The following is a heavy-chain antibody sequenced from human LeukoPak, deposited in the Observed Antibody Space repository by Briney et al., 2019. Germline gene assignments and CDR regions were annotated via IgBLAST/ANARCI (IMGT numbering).Heavy chain of an antibody. D-gene: IGHD4-11*01. CDR1: GGSIRSSSYY. J-gene: IGHJ4*02. Sequence: PSETLSLTCTVSGGSIRSSSYYWGWIRQPPGKGLEWIGSIYYSGSTYYNPSLKSRVTISVDTSKNQFSLKLSSVTAADTAVYYCASTTVTTPFDYWGQGTLVTVSS. CDR2: IYYSGST. CDR3: ASTTVTTPFDY. V-gene: IGHV4-39*01.